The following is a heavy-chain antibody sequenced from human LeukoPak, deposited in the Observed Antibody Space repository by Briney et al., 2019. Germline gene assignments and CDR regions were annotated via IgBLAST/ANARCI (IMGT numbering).Heavy chain of an antibody. CDR1: GFTFSSYA. CDR2: ISGSGGST. J-gene: IGHJ5*02. D-gene: IGHD4-17*01. Sequence: PGRSLRLSCAASGFTFSSYAMSWVRQAPGKGLEWVSAISGSGGSTYYADSVKGRFTISRDNSKNTLYLQMNSLRAENTAVYYCVKDGGHDDYGDPGGQGTLVTVSS. V-gene: IGHV3-23*01. CDR3: VKDGGHDDYGDP.